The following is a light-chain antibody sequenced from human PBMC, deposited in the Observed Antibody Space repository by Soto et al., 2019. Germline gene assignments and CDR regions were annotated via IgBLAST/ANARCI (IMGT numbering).Light chain of an antibody. Sequence: QSVLTQPASVSGSPGQSITISCTVTSSDVGNYNLVSWYQQHPGKVPKVMIYEDTKRPSGVSDRFSGSKSGNTASLTISGLQAVDEADYYCCSYAGSSTHVIFGGGTKVTVL. CDR1: SSDVGNYNL. CDR3: CSYAGSSTHVI. CDR2: EDT. V-gene: IGLV2-23*01. J-gene: IGLJ2*01.